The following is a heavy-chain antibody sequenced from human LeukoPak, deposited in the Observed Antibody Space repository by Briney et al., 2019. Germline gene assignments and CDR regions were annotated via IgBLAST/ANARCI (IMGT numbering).Heavy chain of an antibody. J-gene: IGHJ4*02. V-gene: IGHV3-7*01. Sequence: GGSLRLSCVGSGSTFNGHWLTWVRQAPGRGLEWVASIKEDGRQAYYMDSVKDRFTISRDNSKKSLYLQMNSLRIEDTAVYYCAREWYDYGGDSEGYWGQGTLVSVSS. CDR3: AREWYDYGGDSEGY. CDR1: GSTFNGHW. D-gene: IGHD4-23*01. CDR2: IKEDGRQA.